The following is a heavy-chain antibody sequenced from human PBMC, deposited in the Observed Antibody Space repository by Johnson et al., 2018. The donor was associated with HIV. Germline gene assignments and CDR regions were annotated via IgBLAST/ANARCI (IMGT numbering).Heavy chain of an antibody. CDR3: ASVRSDYSNDDAFDI. J-gene: IGHJ3*02. Sequence: QEKLVESGGGVVQPGRSLRLSCAASGFTFSSYAMHWVRQAPGKGLEWVAVISYDGSNKYYADSMKGRFTISRDNSKNTLYLQMNSLRAEDTAVYYCASVRSDYSNDDAFDIWGQGTMVTVSS. V-gene: IGHV3-30-3*01. CDR2: ISYDGSNK. D-gene: IGHD4-11*01. CDR1: GFTFSSYA.